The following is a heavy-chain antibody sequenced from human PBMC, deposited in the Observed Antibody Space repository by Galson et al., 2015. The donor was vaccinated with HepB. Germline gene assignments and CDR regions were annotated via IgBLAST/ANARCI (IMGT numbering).Heavy chain of an antibody. CDR2: IWYDGSNK. J-gene: IGHJ4*02. V-gene: IGHV3-33*06. D-gene: IGHD6-6*01. CDR3: AKSSGGDIEYSSSGFDY. Sequence: HWVRQAPGKGLEWVAVIWYDGSNKYYADSVKGRFTISRDNSKNSLYLQMNSLRAEDTALYYCAKSSGGDIEYSSSGFDYWGQGTLVTVSS.